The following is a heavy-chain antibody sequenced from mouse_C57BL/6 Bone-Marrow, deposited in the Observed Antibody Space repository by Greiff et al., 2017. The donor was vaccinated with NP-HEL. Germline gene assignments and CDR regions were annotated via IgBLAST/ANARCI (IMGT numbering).Heavy chain of an antibody. J-gene: IGHJ4*01. CDR2: IWRGGST. Sequence: QVQLKESGPGLVQPSQSLSITCTVSGFSLTSYGVHWVRQSPGKGLEWLGVIWRGGSTDYNAAFMSRLSITKDNSKSHVFFKMNSLQADDTAIYYCAKSPHYDYDGWDYYAMDYWGQGTSVTVSS. CDR3: AKSPHYDYDGWDYYAMDY. V-gene: IGHV2-5*01. CDR1: GFSLTSYG. D-gene: IGHD2-4*01.